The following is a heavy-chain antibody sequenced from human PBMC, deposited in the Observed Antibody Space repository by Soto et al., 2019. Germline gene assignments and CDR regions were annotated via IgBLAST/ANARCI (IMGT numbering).Heavy chain of an antibody. D-gene: IGHD6-13*01. CDR3: ARGSKGSSWYAYLFDP. Sequence: QVQLVQSGAEVKKPGASVKVSCKASGYTFTSYDINWVRQATGQGLEWMGWMNPNSGNTGYAQKFQGRVTMTRNTSISTPYTELSSLRSEYTAVYYCARGSKGSSWYAYLFDPWGQGTLVTVAS. V-gene: IGHV1-8*01. J-gene: IGHJ5*02. CDR2: MNPNSGNT. CDR1: GYTFTSYD.